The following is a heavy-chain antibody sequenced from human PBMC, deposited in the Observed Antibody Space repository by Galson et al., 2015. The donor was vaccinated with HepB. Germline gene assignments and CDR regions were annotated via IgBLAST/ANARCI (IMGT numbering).Heavy chain of an antibody. D-gene: IGHD2-2*02. J-gene: IGHJ6*02. V-gene: IGHV3-23*01. Sequence: SLRLSCAASGFTFSSYAMSWVRQAPGKGLEWVSAISGSGGSTYYADSVKGRFTISRDNSKNTLYLQMNSLRAEDTAVYYCAKVDGVPAAISSSGGYYYYGMDVWGQGTTVTVSS. CDR2: ISGSGGST. CDR1: GFTFSSYA. CDR3: AKVDGVPAAISSSGGYYYYGMDV.